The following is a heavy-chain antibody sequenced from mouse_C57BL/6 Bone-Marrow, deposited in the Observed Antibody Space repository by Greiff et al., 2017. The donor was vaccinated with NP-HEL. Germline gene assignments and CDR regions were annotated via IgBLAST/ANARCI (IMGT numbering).Heavy chain of an antibody. CDR2: IYPGGGYT. J-gene: IGHJ4*01. CDR1: GYTFTNYW. D-gene: IGHD3-3*01. CDR3: ARLGPYYAMDY. V-gene: IGHV1-63*01. Sequence: QVQLQQSGAELVRPGTSVKMSCKASGYTFTNYWIGWAKQRPGHGLEWIGDIYPGGGYTNYNEKFKGKATLTADKSSSTAYMQFSSLTSEDSAIYYCARLGPYYAMDYWGQGTSVTVSS.